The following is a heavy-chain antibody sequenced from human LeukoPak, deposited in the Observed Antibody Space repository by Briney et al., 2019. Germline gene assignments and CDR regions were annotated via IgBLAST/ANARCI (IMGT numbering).Heavy chain of an antibody. J-gene: IGHJ3*02. CDR2: IYTRGSI. D-gene: IGHD2-2*02. V-gene: IGHV4-4*09. Sequence: PSETLSLTCTVSGGSMSSYYWSWIRQPPGKGLEWIGYIYTRGSINYNPSLQSRVTISLDTSKNQISLKLSSVPAADTAVYYCARLGCSSTSCNRRNAFDIWGQGTMVTVSS. CDR3: ARLGCSSTSCNRRNAFDI. CDR1: GGSMSSYY.